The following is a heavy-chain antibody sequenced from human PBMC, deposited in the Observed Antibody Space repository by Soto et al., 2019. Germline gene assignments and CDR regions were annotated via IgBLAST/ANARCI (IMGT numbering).Heavy chain of an antibody. CDR2: ISSSSSTI. CDR1: GFTFSSYS. V-gene: IGHV3-48*01. J-gene: IGHJ6*03. CDR3: ARDAVVVVAATLISGGYYYYYMDV. Sequence: SGGSLRLSCAASGFTFSSYSMNWVRQAPGKGLEWVSYISSSSSTIYYADSVKGRFTISRDNAKNSLYLQMNSLRAEDTAVYYCARDAVVVVAATLISGGYYYYYMDVWGKGTTVTVSS. D-gene: IGHD2-15*01.